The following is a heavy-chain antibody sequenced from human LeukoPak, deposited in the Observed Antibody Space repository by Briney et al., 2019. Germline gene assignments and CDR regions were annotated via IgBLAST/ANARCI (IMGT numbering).Heavy chain of an antibody. V-gene: IGHV4-39*07. CDR2: INHSGST. Sequence: SETLSLTCTVSGGSISSSSYYWGWIRQPPGKGLEWIGEINHSGSTNYNPSLKSRVTISEDTSKNQFSLNLTSVTAADTAVYYCARARVRIAAGALDYWGQGALVTVSS. D-gene: IGHD6-13*01. CDR3: ARARVRIAAGALDY. J-gene: IGHJ4*02. CDR1: GGSISSSSYY.